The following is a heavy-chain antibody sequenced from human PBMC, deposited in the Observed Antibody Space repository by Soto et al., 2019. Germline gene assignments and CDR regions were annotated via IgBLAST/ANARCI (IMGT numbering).Heavy chain of an antibody. V-gene: IGHV1-69*13. D-gene: IGHD2-2*01. CDR1: GGTFSSYA. CDR2: IIPIFGTA. CDR3: ARDLEGPIVVVPAAHYYYYGMDV. J-gene: IGHJ6*02. Sequence: SVKVSCQASGGTFSSYAISWVRQAPGQGLEWMGGIIPIFGTANYAQKFQGRVTITADESTSTAYMELSSLRSEDTAVYYCARDLEGPIVVVPAAHYYYYGMDVWGRGATVTVSS.